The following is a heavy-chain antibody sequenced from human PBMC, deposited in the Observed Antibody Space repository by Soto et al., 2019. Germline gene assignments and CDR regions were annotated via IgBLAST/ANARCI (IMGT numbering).Heavy chain of an antibody. Sequence: QVQLVESGGGVVQPGGSLRLSCAASGFTFNRYAVHWVRQAPGKGLEWVAIMSSDGAIKYADSAKGRFSISRDNSKYTVFLEVISLRLEDTAVYYCARDSRLDYTESPSHFDYWGQGTLVTVSS. J-gene: IGHJ4*02. V-gene: IGHV3-30-3*01. CDR3: ARDSRLDYTESPSHFDY. CDR1: GFTFNRYA. D-gene: IGHD4-4*01. CDR2: MSSDGAIK.